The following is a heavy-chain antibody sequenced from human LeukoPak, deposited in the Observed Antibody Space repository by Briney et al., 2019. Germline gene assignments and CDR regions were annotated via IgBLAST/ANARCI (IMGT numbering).Heavy chain of an antibody. J-gene: IGHJ4*02. CDR2: ISGSGGST. CDR1: GFTFSSYA. CDR3: AKGGTVIVVVISEDY. V-gene: IGHV3-23*01. D-gene: IGHD3-22*01. Sequence: GGSLRLSCAASGFTFSSYAMSWVRQDPGKGLEWVSAISGSGGSTYYADSVKGRFTISRDNSKNTLYLQMNSLRAEDTAVYYCAKGGTVIVVVISEDYWGQGTLVTVSS.